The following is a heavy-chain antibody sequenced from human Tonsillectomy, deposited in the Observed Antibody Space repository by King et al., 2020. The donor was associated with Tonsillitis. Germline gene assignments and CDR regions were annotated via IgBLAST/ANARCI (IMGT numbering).Heavy chain of an antibody. J-gene: IGHJ6*03. CDR1: GYSFTSNW. Sequence: QLVQSGAEVKKPGDALKISCKGSGYSFTSNWIGWVRQMPGKGLEWVGIIHPADSDTRYSPSFQGQVTISADKSISTAYLQWSSQKAPDTAMYYCARLLCSGTTCYSAYYYYYMDVWGKGTTVTVSS. CDR2: IHPADSDT. V-gene: IGHV5-51*03. D-gene: IGHD2-2*01. CDR3: ARLLCSGTTCYSAYYYYYMDV.